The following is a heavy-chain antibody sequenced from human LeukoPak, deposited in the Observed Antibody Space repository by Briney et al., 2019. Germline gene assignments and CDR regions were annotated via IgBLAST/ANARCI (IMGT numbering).Heavy chain of an antibody. Sequence: GASVTVSYMASGYTFTDYYIHWVRPAPGQGLEWMGWINPDNGGTNYAQKVQGRVTMTRDTSIRTVYMDLSRLRSDDTAVFYCTREARVGNWFDPWGQGTQVTVSS. CDR3: TREARVGNWFDP. D-gene: IGHD2-2*01. V-gene: IGHV1-2*02. CDR2: INPDNGGT. CDR1: GYTFTDYY. J-gene: IGHJ5*02.